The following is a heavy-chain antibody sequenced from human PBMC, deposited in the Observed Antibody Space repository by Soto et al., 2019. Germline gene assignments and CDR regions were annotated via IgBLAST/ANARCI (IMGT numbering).Heavy chain of an antibody. J-gene: IGHJ4*02. CDR2: SSAHNDNT. Sequence: QVQLVQSGPEVKKPGASVKVSCKASGYTFTTYDVNWVRQAPGQGLEWMGRSSAHNDNTKYAPKIQGRVTMTADTSTTTAYMELRSLRYDDTAVYYCARQRELITSGGVVVLFDYWGQGSVVTVPS. D-gene: IGHD3-16*01. V-gene: IGHV1-18*01. CDR3: ARQRELITSGGVVVLFDY. CDR1: GYTFTTYD.